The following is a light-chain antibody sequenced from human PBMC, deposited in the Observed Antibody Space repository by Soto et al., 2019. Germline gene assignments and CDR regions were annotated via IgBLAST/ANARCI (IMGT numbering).Light chain of an antibody. CDR3: QQYNNWPRT. CDR2: GAS. J-gene: IGKJ1*01. V-gene: IGKV3-15*01. Sequence: EIVMTQSPATLSVSPGERATFSCRASQSVGSNLAWYQQKPGQAPRLLIYGASTRATGIPARFSGSGSGTEFTLTISSLQSEDFAVYYCQQYNNWPRTFGQGTKVEIK. CDR1: QSVGSN.